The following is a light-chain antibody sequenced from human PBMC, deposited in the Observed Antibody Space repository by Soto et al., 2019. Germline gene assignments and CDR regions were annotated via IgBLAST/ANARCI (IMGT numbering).Light chain of an antibody. CDR2: KAS. V-gene: IGKV1-5*03. J-gene: IGKJ4*01. CDR3: QQYERYPMT. CDR1: QSISPW. Sequence: DSQMTQFPSTLSASVGDRVTITCRASQSISPWLAWYQQKPGKAPKILISKASTLKSGVPPRFSGSGSVTAFTLTISSLPPDDFATYCCQQYERYPMTFGGGTKVEIK.